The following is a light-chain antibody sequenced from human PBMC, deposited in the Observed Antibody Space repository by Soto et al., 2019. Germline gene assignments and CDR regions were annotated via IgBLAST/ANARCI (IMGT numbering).Light chain of an antibody. V-gene: IGKV3D-7*01. Sequence: PGPLSLSASERATLYCGVSQNINTGTLWCHQQKPGQAPRLLIYDASNRATGIPARFSATGSETDFTLTLSGLQSEDSAVYFCQQYNNLPFSFGQGTRLEIK. CDR3: QQYNNLPFS. J-gene: IGKJ5*01. CDR1: QNINTGT. CDR2: DAS.